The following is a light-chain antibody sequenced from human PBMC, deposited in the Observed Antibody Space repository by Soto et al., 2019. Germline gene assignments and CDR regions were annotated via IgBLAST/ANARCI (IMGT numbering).Light chain of an antibody. V-gene: IGKV3-20*01. CDR2: GAS. CDR1: QSVSSSY. CDR3: QQYDSSPYA. J-gene: IGKJ1*01. Sequence: EIVLTQSPGTLSLSPGERATLSCRASQSVSSSYVAWYQKKPGQALRLLIYGASSRAAGIPDRFSGSGSGTDFTLTISTLEHEDFAVYYDQQYDSSPYAFGQGTKMEIK.